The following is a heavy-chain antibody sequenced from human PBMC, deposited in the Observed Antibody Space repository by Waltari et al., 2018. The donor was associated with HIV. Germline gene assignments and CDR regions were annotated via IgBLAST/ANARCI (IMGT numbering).Heavy chain of an antibody. CDR3: ARSRSGGFAPRFDY. D-gene: IGHD5-12*01. J-gene: IGHJ4*02. CDR1: GYTFIGYD. V-gene: IGHV1-8*01. CDR2: MNPNSGHT. Sequence: QVQLVQSGAEVKELGTSVRVSCKASGYTFIGYDIHWVRQAAGQGLEWMGWMNPNSGHTGYEHSFQGRVIMTRNISIDTAYMELTSLKFEDTAVYFCARSRSGGFAPRFDYWGQGALVTVSS.